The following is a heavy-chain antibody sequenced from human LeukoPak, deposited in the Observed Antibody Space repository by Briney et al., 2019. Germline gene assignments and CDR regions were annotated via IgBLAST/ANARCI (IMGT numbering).Heavy chain of an antibody. Sequence: GASVKLSCKASGYTFTGYYMHWVRQAPGQGLELMGCINPNSGGTNYAQKFQGRVTMTRETSISTDYMELRRLRSDDTAVYYCARPLIGSGSYNYWGQGTLVTVSS. V-gene: IGHV1-2*02. CDR2: INPNSGGT. J-gene: IGHJ4*02. CDR1: GYTFTGYY. D-gene: IGHD3-10*01. CDR3: ARPLIGSGSYNY.